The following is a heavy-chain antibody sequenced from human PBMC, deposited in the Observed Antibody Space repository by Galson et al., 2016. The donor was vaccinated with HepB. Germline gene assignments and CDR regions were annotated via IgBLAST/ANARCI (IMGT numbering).Heavy chain of an antibody. CDR3: VSGPYDSFGLPFDY. Sequence: SLRLSCAASRFTFKMYVMNRVRQAPGKGLQWVSAISGSGSSTYYADPVKGRFTISRDNSNNTRYVQMNSLRAEDTAVYYCVSGPYDSFGLPFDYWGQGTLITVSS. CDR1: RFTFKMYV. V-gene: IGHV3-23*01. J-gene: IGHJ4*02. D-gene: IGHD3-22*01. CDR2: ISGSGSST.